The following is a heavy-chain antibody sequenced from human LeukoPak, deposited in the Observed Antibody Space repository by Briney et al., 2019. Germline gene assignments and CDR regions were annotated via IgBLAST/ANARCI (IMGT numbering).Heavy chain of an antibody. D-gene: IGHD3-22*01. Sequence: GGSLRLSCAASGFSFGDYSMTWVRQAPGKGLEWVSYIRSDSSAIYYADSVKGRFTISRDNAKKSLYMQMNSLRAEDTAVYYCASREGYYYDSSGIALGIWGQGTLVTVSS. J-gene: IGHJ4*02. CDR3: ASREGYYYDSSGIALGI. CDR1: GFSFGDYS. V-gene: IGHV3-48*01. CDR2: IRSDSSAI.